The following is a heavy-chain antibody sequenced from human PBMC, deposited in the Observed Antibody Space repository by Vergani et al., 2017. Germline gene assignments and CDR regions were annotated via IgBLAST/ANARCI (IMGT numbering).Heavy chain of an antibody. V-gene: IGHV5-10-1*03. CDR2: IDPSDSYT. D-gene: IGHD2-15*01. Sequence: EVQLVQSGAEVKKHGESLRISCKGSGYSFTSYWISWVRQMPGKGLEWMGRIDPSDSYTNYSPSFQGHVTISADKSISTAYLQWSSLKASDTAMYYCARHSDLGYCSGGSCSNQSPIDYWGQGTLVTVSS. CDR1: GYSFTSYW. J-gene: IGHJ4*02. CDR3: ARHSDLGYCSGGSCSNQSPIDY.